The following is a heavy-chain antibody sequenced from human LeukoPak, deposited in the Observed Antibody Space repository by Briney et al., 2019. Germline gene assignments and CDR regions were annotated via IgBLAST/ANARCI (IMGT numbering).Heavy chain of an antibody. V-gene: IGHV1-69*06. D-gene: IGHD3-10*01. Sequence: ASVKVSCKASGGTFSSYAISWVRQAPGQGLEWMGGIIPIFGTANYAQKFQGRVTITADKSTSTAYMELSSLRSEDTAVYYCARGDYGSGSYYNGAAYWGQGTLVTVSS. CDR1: GGTFSSYA. J-gene: IGHJ4*02. CDR3: ARGDYGSGSYYNGAAY. CDR2: IIPIFGTA.